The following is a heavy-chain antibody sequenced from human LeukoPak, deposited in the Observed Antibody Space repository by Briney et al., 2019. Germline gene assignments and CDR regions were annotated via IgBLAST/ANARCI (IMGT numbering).Heavy chain of an antibody. J-gene: IGHJ4*02. V-gene: IGHV3-48*03. Sequence: PGGSLRLSCAASGFTFNNYEMNWVRQAPGKGLEWVSYISSSGSTIYYADSVKGRFTISRDNAKNSLYLQMNNLRAEDTAVYYCARDVVLSGWNSFDYWGQGTLVTVSS. CDR1: GFTFNNYE. CDR3: ARDVVLSGWNSFDY. CDR2: ISSSGSTI. D-gene: IGHD6-19*01.